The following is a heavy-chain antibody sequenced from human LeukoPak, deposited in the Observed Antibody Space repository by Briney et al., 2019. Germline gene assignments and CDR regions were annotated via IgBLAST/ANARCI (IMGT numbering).Heavy chain of an antibody. J-gene: IGHJ4*02. CDR3: ARRRRGSSNVDY. CDR2: IYYTGRT. D-gene: IGHD3-10*01. CDR1: GGSITSSDYY. Sequence: SETLSLTCTVSGGSITSSDYYWGWIRQPPGKGLEWIGCIYYTGRTHYSPSLKSRVTISIDSSNNQLSLKVNSVTAADTALYYCARRRRGSSNVDYWGQGALVTISS. V-gene: IGHV4-39*01.